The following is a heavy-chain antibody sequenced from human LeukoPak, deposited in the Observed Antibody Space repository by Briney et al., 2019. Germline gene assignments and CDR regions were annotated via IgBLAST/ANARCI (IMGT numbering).Heavy chain of an antibody. D-gene: IGHD5-18*01. CDR3: ARDDFVDTAMVRFYY. V-gene: IGHV4-4*02. CDR1: GGSISSSNL. J-gene: IGHJ4*02. CDR2: IYHSGST. Sequence: PSETLSLTCADSGGSISSSNLRSWVRQPPGKGLEWIGEIYHSGSTNYNPSLKSRVTISVDKSKNQFSLKLSSVTAADTAVYYCARDDFVDTAMVRFYYWGQGTLVTVSS.